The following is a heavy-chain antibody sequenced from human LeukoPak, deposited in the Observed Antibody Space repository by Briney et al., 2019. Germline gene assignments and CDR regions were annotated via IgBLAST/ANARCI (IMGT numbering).Heavy chain of an antibody. Sequence: GASVKVSCKASGYTFTRYDINWVRQATGQGLEWMGWMNPNSGNTGYAQKFQGRVTMTRNTSISTAYMELSSLRSEDTAVYYCARGRRAVAGTDYWGQGTLVTVSS. CDR1: GYTFTRYD. CDR2: MNPNSGNT. CDR3: ARGRRAVAGTDY. D-gene: IGHD6-19*01. J-gene: IGHJ4*02. V-gene: IGHV1-8*01.